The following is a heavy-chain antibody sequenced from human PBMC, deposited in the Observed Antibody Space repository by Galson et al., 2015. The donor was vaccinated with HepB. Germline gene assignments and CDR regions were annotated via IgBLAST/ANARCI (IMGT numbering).Heavy chain of an antibody. CDR3: GKDPRGPDY. V-gene: IGHV3-23*01. CDR1: GFTFSKFA. Sequence: SLRLSCAASGFTFSKFAMTWVRQAPGKGLEWVSGISGVDTYYADSVKGRFTISRDNSENTLYLHMNSLRAEDTAVYYCGKDPRGPDYWGRGTLVTVSS. CDR2: ISGVDT. J-gene: IGHJ4*02.